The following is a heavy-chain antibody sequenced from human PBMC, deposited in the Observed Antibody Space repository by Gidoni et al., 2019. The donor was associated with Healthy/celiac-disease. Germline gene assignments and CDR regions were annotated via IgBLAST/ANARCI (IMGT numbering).Heavy chain of an antibody. V-gene: IGHV5-51*01. D-gene: IGHD3-10*01. CDR3: ARHAPGADV. J-gene: IGHJ6*02. CDR2: SYPGDSDT. CDR1: GYSFTSYW. Sequence: DVQLVQPGAAVNKPGAFLRISCKGAGYSFTSYWNGRVRQMTGKGLEWMGISYPGDSDTRYSPSFHSQVTISADKSISTAYLQWSSLKASDTAMYYCARHAPGADVWGQGTTVTVSS.